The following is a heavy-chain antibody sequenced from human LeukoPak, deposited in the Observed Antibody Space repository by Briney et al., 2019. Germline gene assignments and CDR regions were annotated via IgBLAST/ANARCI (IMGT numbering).Heavy chain of an antibody. CDR2: ISGNGGST. CDR3: AKSPSSAAGINC. Sequence: GGSLRLSCAGPGFIFNNYAMSWVRQAPGKGLEWVSAISGNGGSTYYADSVKGRFTISRDNSENTLFLQMNSLRAEDTAIYYCAKSPSSAAGINCWGQGILVTVSS. D-gene: IGHD6-13*01. V-gene: IGHV3-23*01. CDR1: GFIFNNYA. J-gene: IGHJ4*02.